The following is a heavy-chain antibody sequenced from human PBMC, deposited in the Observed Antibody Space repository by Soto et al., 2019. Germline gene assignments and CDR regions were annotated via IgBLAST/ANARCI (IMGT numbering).Heavy chain of an antibody. J-gene: IGHJ4*02. CDR1: GFTFSSYA. CDR3: AKDQSPPEYYYGSGSSHFDY. Sequence: GGSLRLSCAASGFTFSSYAMSWVRQAPGKGLEWVSVISGSGGSTYYAYSVKGRFTISRDNSKNTLYLQMNSLRAEDTAVYYCAKDQSPPEYYYGSGSSHFDYWGQGTLVTVSS. CDR2: ISGSGGST. V-gene: IGHV3-23*01. D-gene: IGHD3-10*01.